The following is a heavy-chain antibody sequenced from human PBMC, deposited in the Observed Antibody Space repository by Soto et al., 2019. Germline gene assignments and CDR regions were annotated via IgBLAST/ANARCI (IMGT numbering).Heavy chain of an antibody. D-gene: IGHD3-9*01. CDR3: AREIAATGFHF. V-gene: IGHV1-69*12. Sequence: QVQLVQSGAEVKKPGSSVKVSCETSGGDFKNYGISWVRQAPGQGLEWMGGIVPVFGSAKYGHNYQGRLTVTADEGTSTTYMELSGLKPDDTPVYYCAREIAATGFHFWGQGTLVMVSS. CDR1: GGDFKNYG. CDR2: IVPVFGSA. J-gene: IGHJ4*02.